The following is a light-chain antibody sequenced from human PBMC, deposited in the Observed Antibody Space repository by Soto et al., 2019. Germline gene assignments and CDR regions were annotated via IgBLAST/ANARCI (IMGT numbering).Light chain of an antibody. J-gene: IGKJ1*01. CDR3: QPYGSSPSFWT. CDR1: QSVSSSY. Sequence: EIVLTQSPGTLSLSPGERATLSCRASQSVSSSYLAWYQQKPSQAPRLLIYGASSRATGIPDRLSGSGSGTDFTLSISRLEPADFAVYYCQPYGSSPSFWTFGQGTKVEIK. V-gene: IGKV3-20*01. CDR2: GAS.